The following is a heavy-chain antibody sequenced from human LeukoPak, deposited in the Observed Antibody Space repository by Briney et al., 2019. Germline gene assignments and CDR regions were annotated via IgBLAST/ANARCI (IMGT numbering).Heavy chain of an antibody. J-gene: IGHJ4*02. D-gene: IGHD4-23*01. CDR3: AISTTVVTPFDY. Sequence: PGGSLRLSCAASGFTFSSYSMNWVRQAPGKGLEWISYINVRGNTKYYADSVKGRFAISRDNADNSLFLQMNSLRAEDTAVYYCAISTTVVTPFDYWGRGTLVTVSS. V-gene: IGHV3-48*04. CDR1: GFTFSSYS. CDR2: INVRGNTK.